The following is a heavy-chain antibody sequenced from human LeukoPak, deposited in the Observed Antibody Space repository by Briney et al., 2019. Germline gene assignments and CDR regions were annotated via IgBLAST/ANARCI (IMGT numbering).Heavy chain of an antibody. Sequence: GGSLRLSCAASGFTFSSYAMHWVRQAPGKGLEWVAVVSHAGSNTHYADSVKGRFTISRDNSKNTLYLQTNSLRAEDMAVFYCAKDRVFEGYYGSGSYYILSVSLDFWGQGTLVTVSS. CDR3: AKDRVFEGYYGSGSYYILSVSLDF. V-gene: IGHV3-30*18. D-gene: IGHD3-10*01. J-gene: IGHJ4*02. CDR1: GFTFSSYA. CDR2: VSHAGSNT.